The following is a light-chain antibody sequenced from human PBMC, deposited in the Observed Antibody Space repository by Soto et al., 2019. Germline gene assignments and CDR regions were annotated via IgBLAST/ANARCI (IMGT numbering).Light chain of an antibody. V-gene: IGLV2-14*01. CDR1: SSDVGGYNS. J-gene: IGLJ1*01. CDR2: DVS. Sequence: QSALTQPASVSGSPGQSSTISCTGTSSDVGGYNSVSWYQQPPGKAPKLVIFDVSNRPSGVSNRFSGSKSGNTASLTISGLQPEDEADYYCLSYTSSTTYVFGTGNKVTVL. CDR3: LSYTSSTTYV.